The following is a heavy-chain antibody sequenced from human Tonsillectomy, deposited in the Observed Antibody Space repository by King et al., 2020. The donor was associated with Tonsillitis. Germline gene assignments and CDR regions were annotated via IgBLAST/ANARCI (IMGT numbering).Heavy chain of an antibody. J-gene: IGHJ4*02. CDR3: ATLKYYPSSDRFVDH. V-gene: IGHV1-69*01. D-gene: IGHD3-22*01. Sequence: VQLVQSGAEVKKPGSSVKVSCKASGVTFNNYAIIWVRQAPGQGLEWMGGISPVSGTVDYAQTFRDRVTFTADEATSTAYMELRSLRSEDTAVFYCATLKYYPSSDRFVDHWGQGTQVTVST. CDR2: ISPVSGTV. CDR1: GVTFNNYA.